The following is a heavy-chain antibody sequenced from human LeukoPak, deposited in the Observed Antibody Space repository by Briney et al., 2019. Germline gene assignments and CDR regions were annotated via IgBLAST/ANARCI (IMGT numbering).Heavy chain of an antibody. D-gene: IGHD2-2*01. V-gene: IGHV4-34*01. CDR2: INHSGST. J-gene: IGHJ5*02. CDR1: GGSFSGYY. Sequence: PSEILSLTCAVYGGSFSGYYWSWIRQPPGKGLEWIGEINHSGSTNYNPSLKSRVTISVDTSKNQFSLKLSSVTAADTAVYYCARENREEYQLLFGSWFDPWGQGTLVTVSS. CDR3: ARENREEYQLLFGSWFDP.